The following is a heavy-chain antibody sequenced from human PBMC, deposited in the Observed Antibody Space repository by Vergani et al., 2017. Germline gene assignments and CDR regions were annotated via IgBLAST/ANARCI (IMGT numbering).Heavy chain of an antibody. D-gene: IGHD2-15*01. J-gene: IGHJ6*03. CDR1: GFSFSSRA. CDR2: ISNDGSKK. V-gene: IGHV3-30*03. CDR3: ARDPAPATYYYYYYMDV. Sequence: VQLAESGGGRVQPGRSLRLSCAASGFSFSSRAIHWVRQAPGKGLEWVAVISNDGSKKYYADSVKGRFTISRDNSKNTLYLQMNSLRAEDTAVYYCARDPAPATYYYYYYMDVWGKGTTVTVSS.